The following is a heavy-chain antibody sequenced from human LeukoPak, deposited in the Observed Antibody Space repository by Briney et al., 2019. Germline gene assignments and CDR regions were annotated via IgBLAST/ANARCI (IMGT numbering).Heavy chain of an antibody. V-gene: IGHV3-48*04. D-gene: IGHD2-8*01. J-gene: IGHJ5*02. Sequence: GGSLRLSCAASGFTFSSYSMNWVRQAPGKGLEWVSNISSSSSTIYYADSVKGRFTISRDNAKNSLYLQMNSLRAEDTAVYYCASRYCTNGVSGTGGPCWFDPWGQGTLVTVSS. CDR3: ASRYCTNGVSGTGGPCWFDP. CDR1: GFTFSSYS. CDR2: ISSSSSTI.